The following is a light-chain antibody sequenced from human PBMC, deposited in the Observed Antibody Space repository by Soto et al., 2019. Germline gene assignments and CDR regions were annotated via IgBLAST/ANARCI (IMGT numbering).Light chain of an antibody. CDR2: AAS. CDR3: QQSYSTPRT. Sequence: DIQMTQSPSSLSASVGDRVTITCRASQSISTYLNWYQQKVGKAPKLLIYAASSLQRGVPSRFSGSGSGTVFTLTISSLQPEDFETYYCQQSYSTPRTFAQGTKLEIK. CDR1: QSISTY. V-gene: IGKV1-39*01. J-gene: IGKJ2*02.